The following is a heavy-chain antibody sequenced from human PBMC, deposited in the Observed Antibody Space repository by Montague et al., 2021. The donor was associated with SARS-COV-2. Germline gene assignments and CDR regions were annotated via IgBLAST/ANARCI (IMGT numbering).Heavy chain of an antibody. CDR3: ARHEGRSLHLDY. CDR2: IDPSDSYT. Sequence: PGKGLEWMGRIDPSDSYTNYSPSFQGHVTISADKSFTTAYLQLSSLKASDTAVYYCARHEGRSLHLDYWGQGTLVTVSS. J-gene: IGHJ4*02. V-gene: IGHV5-10-1*01. D-gene: IGHD4-17*01.